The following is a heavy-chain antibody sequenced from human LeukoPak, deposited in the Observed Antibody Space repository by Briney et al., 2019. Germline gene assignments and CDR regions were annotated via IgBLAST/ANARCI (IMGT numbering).Heavy chain of an antibody. V-gene: IGHV1-69*04. CDR3: ARIDINIAAAGTNAFDI. J-gene: IGHJ3*02. Sequence: ASVKVSCKASGGTFSSYAISWVRQAPGQGLEWMGRIIPILGIANYAQKFQGRVTITADKSTSTAYMELSSPRSEDTAVYYCARIDINIAAAGTNAFDIWGQGTMVTVSS. CDR2: IIPILGIA. D-gene: IGHD6-13*01. CDR1: GGTFSSYA.